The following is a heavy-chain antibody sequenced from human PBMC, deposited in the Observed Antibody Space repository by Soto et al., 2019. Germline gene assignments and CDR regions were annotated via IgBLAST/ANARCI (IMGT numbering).Heavy chain of an antibody. J-gene: IGHJ6*02. CDR3: ASHYQPGSSSRYWMDV. CDR1: GFTFSSYG. CDR2: IWYDGSNK. Sequence: GGSLRLSCAASGFTFSSYGMHWVRQAPGKGLEWVAVIWYDGSNKYYADSVKGRFTISRDNSKNTLYLQMNSLRAEDTAVYYCASHYQPGSSSRYWMDVWGQGTTVTVSS. V-gene: IGHV3-33*01. D-gene: IGHD6-6*01.